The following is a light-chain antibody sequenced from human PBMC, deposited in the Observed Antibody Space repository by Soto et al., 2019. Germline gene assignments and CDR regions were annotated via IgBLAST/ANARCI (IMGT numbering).Light chain of an antibody. CDR3: AAWDGSLKGAV. J-gene: IGLJ7*01. V-gene: IGLV1-44*01. CDR2: DNN. CDR1: SSNIGGNS. Sequence: QSVLTQPPSASGTPRQRVTISCSGSSSNIGGNSVNWYQHLPGTAPKLLIYDNNQRPSGVPDRFSGSKSGTSASLAISGLQSEDEADYYCAAWDGSLKGAVFGGGTQLTVL.